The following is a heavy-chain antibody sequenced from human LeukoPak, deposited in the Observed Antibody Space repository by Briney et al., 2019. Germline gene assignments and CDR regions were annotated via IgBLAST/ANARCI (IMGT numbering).Heavy chain of an antibody. J-gene: IGHJ4*02. D-gene: IGHD3-22*01. CDR3: ARLRRYYYDSSGPPDY. CDR2: INHSGRT. Sequence: SETLSLTCGVYGGSLSGYYWSWIRQPPGKGLDWIGDINHSGRTNNNPSLKSRVTISVDTSKNQFSLKLSSVTAADTAVYYCARLRRYYYDSSGPPDYWGQGTLVTVSS. CDR1: GGSLSGYY. V-gene: IGHV4-34*01.